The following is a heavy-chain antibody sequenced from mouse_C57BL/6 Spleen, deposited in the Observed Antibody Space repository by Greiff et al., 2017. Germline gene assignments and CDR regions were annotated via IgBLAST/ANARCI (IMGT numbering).Heavy chain of an antibody. V-gene: IGHV1-80*01. Sequence: QVQLQQSGAELVKPGASVKISCKASGYAFSSYWMNWVKQRPGKGLEWIGQIYPGDGDTNYNGKFKGKATLTADKSSSTVYMQLSSLTSEDSAVYFGARGTTVVSKSHDYWGQGTTLTVSS. J-gene: IGHJ2*01. CDR1: GYAFSSYW. CDR2: IYPGDGDT. CDR3: ARGTTVVSKSHDY. D-gene: IGHD1-1*01.